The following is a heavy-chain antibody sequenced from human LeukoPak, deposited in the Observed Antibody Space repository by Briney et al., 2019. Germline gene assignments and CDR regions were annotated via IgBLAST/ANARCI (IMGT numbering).Heavy chain of an antibody. CDR2: ISASGGTT. V-gene: IGHV3-23*01. CDR3: AKDPREYCSSTSCPNWFDP. J-gene: IGHJ5*02. D-gene: IGHD2-2*01. Sequence: GGSLRLSCAASGFTFSSYAMSWVRQAPGKGLGWVSSISASGGTTYYADSVKGRFTISRDNSKNTLYLQMLSLRAEDSAIYYCAKDPREYCSSTSCPNWFDPWGQGTLVTVSS. CDR1: GFTFSSYA.